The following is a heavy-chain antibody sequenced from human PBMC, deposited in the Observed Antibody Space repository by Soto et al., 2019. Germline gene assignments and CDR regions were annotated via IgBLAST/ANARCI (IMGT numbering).Heavy chain of an antibody. CDR1: GFTFTSYW. Sequence: PGGSLRLSCAASGFTFTSYWMRWVRQAPGKGLEWVANINEDGSEKFYVDSVKGRFTISRDNAKNSLYLQMNSLRAEDTAVYYCARSVAYSFDSWGQGTLVTVSS. CDR2: INEDGSEK. CDR3: ARSVAYSFDS. V-gene: IGHV3-7*01. J-gene: IGHJ5*01. D-gene: IGHD2-21*01.